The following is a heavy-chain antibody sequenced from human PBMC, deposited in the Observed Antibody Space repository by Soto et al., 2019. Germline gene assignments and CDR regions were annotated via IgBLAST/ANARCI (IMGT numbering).Heavy chain of an antibody. D-gene: IGHD3-22*01. Sequence: ASVKVSCKASGYTFTSYGISWVRQANGQGLEWMGWISAYNGNTNYAQKLQGRVTMTTDTSTSTAYMELRSLRSDDTAVYYCARGVVGYYDSSGYYPHWGQGTLVTVSS. V-gene: IGHV1-18*01. J-gene: IGHJ4*02. CDR3: ARGVVGYYDSSGYYPH. CDR2: ISAYNGNT. CDR1: GYTFTSYG.